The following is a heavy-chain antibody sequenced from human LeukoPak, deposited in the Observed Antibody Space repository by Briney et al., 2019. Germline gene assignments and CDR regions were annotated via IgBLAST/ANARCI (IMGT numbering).Heavy chain of an antibody. V-gene: IGHV3-21*01. CDR1: GFTLSDYH. D-gene: IGHD3-10*01. Sequence: GGSLRLSCAASGFTLSDYHMNWVRQAPGKGLEWLSSITTISHYIYYAGAVRGRFTVSRDNAKNSLYLQMNSLRGEDTAVYYCARSGGPGTYHQLRYNWFDPWGQGTLVTVSS. CDR2: ITTISHYI. J-gene: IGHJ5*02. CDR3: ARSGGPGTYHQLRYNWFDP.